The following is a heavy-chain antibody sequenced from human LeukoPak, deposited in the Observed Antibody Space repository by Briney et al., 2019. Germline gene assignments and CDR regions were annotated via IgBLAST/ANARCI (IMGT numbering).Heavy chain of an antibody. CDR2: VNRDGGET. CDR1: RFALSSHW. V-gene: IGHV3-7*03. CDR3: ARNNGMDV. Sequence: GGSLRLSCAASRFALSSHWMTWVRQVPGRGPEWVANVNRDGGETYYLDSVKGRFTISKDNAKNSLYLQMNSLRAEDTALYHCARNNGMDVWGQGTTVIVSS. J-gene: IGHJ6*02.